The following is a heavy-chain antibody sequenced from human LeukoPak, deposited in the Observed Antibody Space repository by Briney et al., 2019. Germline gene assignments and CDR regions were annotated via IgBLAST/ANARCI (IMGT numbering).Heavy chain of an antibody. CDR2: INPNSGGT. D-gene: IGHD4-17*01. V-gene: IGHV1-2*02. J-gene: IGHJ4*02. CDR1: GYTFTGYY. CDR3: ASDSTDDGDPYYFDY. Sequence: ASVKVSCKPSGYTFTGYYIHWLRQAPGQGREWMGWINPNSGGTNYAQKFQGRVTMTRDTSISTAYMELSRLRSDDTAVYYCASDSTDDGDPYYFDYWGQGTLVTVSS.